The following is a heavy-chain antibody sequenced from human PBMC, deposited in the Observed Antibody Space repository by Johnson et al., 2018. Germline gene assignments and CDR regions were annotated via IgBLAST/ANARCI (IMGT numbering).Heavy chain of an antibody. CDR3: ARGYSSLIDYYYYMDV. D-gene: IGHD2-21*01. Sequence: QVQLQESGPGLVKPSETLSLTCTVSGGSISSYYWSWIRQPPGKGLEWIGYIYYSGSTNYNPSLQSRVTISVDTSKNQFSLKLSPVTAADTAVYYCARGYSSLIDYYYYMDVWGKGTTVTVSS. J-gene: IGHJ6*03. CDR2: IYYSGST. CDR1: GGSISSYY. V-gene: IGHV4-59*01.